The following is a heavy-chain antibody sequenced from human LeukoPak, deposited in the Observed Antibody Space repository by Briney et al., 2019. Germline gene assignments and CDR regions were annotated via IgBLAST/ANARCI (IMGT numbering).Heavy chain of an antibody. J-gene: IGHJ6*03. CDR2: INPNSGGT. D-gene: IGHD5-12*01. Sequence: ASVKVSCKASGYTFNTYGITWVRQAPGQGLEWMGWINPNSGGTNYAQKFQGRVTMTRDTSISTAYMELSRLRSDDTAVYYCARERGPRSGYNNYYYYYYMDVWGKGTTVTISS. CDR3: ARERGPRSGYNNYYYYYYMDV. V-gene: IGHV1-2*02. CDR1: GYTFNTYG.